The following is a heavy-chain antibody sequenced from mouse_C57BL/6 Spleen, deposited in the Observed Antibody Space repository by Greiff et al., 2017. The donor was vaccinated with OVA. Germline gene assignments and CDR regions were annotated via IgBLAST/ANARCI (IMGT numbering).Heavy chain of an antibody. CDR3: ARRGNQVAMDY. Sequence: QVQLQQSGPELVKPGASVKISCKASGYAFSSSWMNWVKQRPGKGLEWIGRIYPGDGDTNYNGKFTGKATLTADKSSSTAYMQLSSLTSDDSAVYFCARRGNQVAMDYWGQGTSVTVSS. CDR1: GYAFSSSW. V-gene: IGHV1-82*01. CDR2: IYPGDGDT. D-gene: IGHD2-1*01. J-gene: IGHJ4*01.